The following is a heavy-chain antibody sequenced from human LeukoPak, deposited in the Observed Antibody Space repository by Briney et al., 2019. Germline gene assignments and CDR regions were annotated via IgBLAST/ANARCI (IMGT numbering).Heavy chain of an antibody. CDR1: GGTFSSYA. J-gene: IGHJ4*02. CDR3: AREWNCSGGSCLDY. D-gene: IGHD2-15*01. Sequence: GASVKVSCKASGGTFSSYAISWVRQAPGQGLEWMGRIIPILGIANYAQKFQGRVTITADKSTSTAYMELSSLRSEDTAVYYCAREWNCSGGSCLDYWGQGTLVTVSS. CDR2: IIPILGIA. V-gene: IGHV1-69*04.